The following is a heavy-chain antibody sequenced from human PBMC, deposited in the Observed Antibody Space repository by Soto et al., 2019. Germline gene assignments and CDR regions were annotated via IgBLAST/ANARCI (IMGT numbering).Heavy chain of an antibody. J-gene: IGHJ4*02. CDR3: AKKAGSGTSSLKYFDY. D-gene: IGHD1-7*01. Sequence: GGSLRLSCAASGFTFSSYSMNWVRQAPGKGLEWVSSISSSSSYIFYADSVKGRFTISRDNPKNTLYLQMNSLRVEDTAVYYCAKKAGSGTSSLKYFDYWGLGTLVTVSS. CDR2: ISSSSSYI. CDR1: GFTFSSYS. V-gene: IGHV3-21*01.